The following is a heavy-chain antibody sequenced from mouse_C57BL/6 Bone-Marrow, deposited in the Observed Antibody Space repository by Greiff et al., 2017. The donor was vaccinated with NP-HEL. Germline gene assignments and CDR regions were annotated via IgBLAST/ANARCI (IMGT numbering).Heavy chain of an antibody. CDR2: ISSGSSTI. J-gene: IGHJ1*03. CDR3: ARGGYYYGGSYYWYFDV. D-gene: IGHD1-1*01. V-gene: IGHV5-17*01. CDR1: GFTFSDYG. Sequence: EVQLVESGGGLVKPGGSLKLSCAASGFTFSDYGMHWVRQAPEKGLEWVAYISSGSSTIYYADTVKGRFTISRDNAKNTLFLQMTSLRSEDTAMYYSARGGYYYGGSYYWYFDVWGTGTTVTVSS.